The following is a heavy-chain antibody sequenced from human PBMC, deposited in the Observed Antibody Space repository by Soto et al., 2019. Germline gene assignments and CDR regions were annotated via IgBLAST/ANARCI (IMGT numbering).Heavy chain of an antibody. D-gene: IGHD1-26*01. J-gene: IGHJ6*02. CDR3: ARELTGSSPNYYYYGMDV. CDR1: GGSISVSNW. CDR2: IYHSGST. V-gene: IGHV4-4*03. Sequence: PETLSLTCAVSGGSISVSNWPRWVSQRPGKGLEWLGEIYHSGSTNYNPSLKSRVTISVDKSKNQFSRKLSTVTAADTAVYYCARELTGSSPNYYYYGMDVWGQGPTVTVSS.